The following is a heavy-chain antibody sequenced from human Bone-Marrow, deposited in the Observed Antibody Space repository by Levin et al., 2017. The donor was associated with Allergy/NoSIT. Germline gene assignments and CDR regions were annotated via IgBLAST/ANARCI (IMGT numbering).Heavy chain of an antibody. CDR2: VFYSGDT. V-gene: IGHV4-39*01. J-gene: IGHJ4*02. Sequence: PGGSLRLSCTVSGGSISSSDYYWGWIRQSPGKGLEWIGSVFYSGDTYYNPPLKSRVTISVDTSNNQFSLKLSSVTAADTAVYYCARQSRGGSGTYDNWGDYWGQGTLVTVSS. CDR3: ARQSRGGSGTYDNWGDY. CDR1: GGSISSSDYY. D-gene: IGHD3-10*01.